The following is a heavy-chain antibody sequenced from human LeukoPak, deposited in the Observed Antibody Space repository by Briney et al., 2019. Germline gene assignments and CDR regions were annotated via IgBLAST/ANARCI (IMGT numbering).Heavy chain of an antibody. V-gene: IGHV3-11*01. CDR1: GFTFSDYY. CDR2: ISSSGSTI. D-gene: IGHD6-19*01. CDR3: ARVMPSIAVAGHIDY. J-gene: IGHJ4*02. Sequence: PGGSLRLSCAASGFTFSDYYMSWIRQAPGKGLEWVSYISSSGSTIYYADSVKGRFTISRDNAKNSLYLQMNSLRAEDTAVYYCARVMPSIAVAGHIDYWGQGTLVTVSS.